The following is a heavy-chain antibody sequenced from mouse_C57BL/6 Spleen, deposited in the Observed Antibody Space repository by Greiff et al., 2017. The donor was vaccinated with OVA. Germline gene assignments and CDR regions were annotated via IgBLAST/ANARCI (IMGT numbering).Heavy chain of an antibody. CDR2: IDPEDGDT. Sequence: VQLKQSGAELVRPGASVKLSCTASGFNIKDYYMHWVKQRPEQGLEWIGRIDPEDGDTEYAPKFQGQATMTADTSSNTAYLQLSSLTSEDTAVYYCTTGGTTVLGYFDYWGQGTTLTVSS. J-gene: IGHJ2*01. V-gene: IGHV14-1*01. CDR1: GFNIKDYY. D-gene: IGHD1-1*01. CDR3: TTGGTTVLGYFDY.